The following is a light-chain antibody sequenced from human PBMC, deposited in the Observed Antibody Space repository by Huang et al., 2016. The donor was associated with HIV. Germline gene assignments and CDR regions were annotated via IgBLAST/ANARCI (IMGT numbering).Light chain of an antibody. J-gene: IGKJ2*01. CDR3: QQYNKWPRT. Sequence: EMVMTQSPDTLVVSPGERATLSCRASQGVSSNVAWYQQKPGQAPRLLIHGASTRVSGIPARFSGNGSETDFTLTIRSLQSEDSAVYYCQQYNKWPRTFGQGTKLEIK. V-gene: IGKV3-15*01. CDR1: QGVSSN. CDR2: GAS.